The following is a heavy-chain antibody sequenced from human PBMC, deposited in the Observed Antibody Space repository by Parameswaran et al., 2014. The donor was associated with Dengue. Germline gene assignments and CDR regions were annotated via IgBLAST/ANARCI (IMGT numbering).Heavy chain of an antibody. CDR2: MNPNSGNT. CDR3: ARGVRYCSGGSCYSYWFDP. J-gene: IGHJ5*02. V-gene: IGHV1-8*01. D-gene: IGHD2-15*01. Sequence: VRPAPGQGLEWMGWMNPNSGNTGYAQKFQGRVTMTRNTSISTAYMELSSLRSEDTAVYYCARGVRYCSGGSCYSYWFDPWGQGTLVTVSS.